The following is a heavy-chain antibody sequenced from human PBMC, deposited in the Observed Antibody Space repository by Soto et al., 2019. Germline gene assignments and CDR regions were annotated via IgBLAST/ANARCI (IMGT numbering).Heavy chain of an antibody. Sequence: GASVKVSCKASGYTFTSYAMHWVRQAPGQRLEWMGWINAGNGNTKYSQKFQGRVTITRDTSASTAYMELSSLRSEDTAVYYCARWGSVTTPYWSDPWGQGTLVTVSS. CDR1: GYTFTSYA. V-gene: IGHV1-3*01. CDR2: INAGNGNT. D-gene: IGHD4-17*01. CDR3: ARWGSVTTPYWSDP. J-gene: IGHJ5*02.